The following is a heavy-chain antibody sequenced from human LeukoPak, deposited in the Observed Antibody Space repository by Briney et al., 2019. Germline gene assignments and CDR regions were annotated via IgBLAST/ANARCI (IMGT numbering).Heavy chain of an antibody. V-gene: IGHV3-23*01. CDR1: GFTFSSYA. J-gene: IGHJ6*02. CDR2: ISGSGGST. D-gene: IGHD3-10*01. CDR3: AIDRYYGSGSYYTDYYYGMDV. Sequence: PGGSLRLSCAASGFTFSSYAMSWVRQAPGKGLEWVSAISGSGGSTYYADSVKGRFTISRDNSKNTLYLQMNSLRAEDTAVYYCAIDRYYGSGSYYTDYYYGMDVWGQGTTVTVSS.